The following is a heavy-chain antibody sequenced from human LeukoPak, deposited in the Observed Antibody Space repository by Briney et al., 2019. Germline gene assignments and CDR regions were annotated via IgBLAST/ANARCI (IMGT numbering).Heavy chain of an antibody. CDR3: ARELGYYGSGSYFDY. D-gene: IGHD3-10*01. Sequence: PSETLSLTCAAYGGSFSGYYWSWIRQPPGKGLEWIGEINHSGSTNYNPSLKSRVTISVDTSKNQFSLKLSSVTAADTAVYYCARELGYYGSGSYFDYWGQGTLVTVSS. V-gene: IGHV4-34*01. CDR1: GGSFSGYY. CDR2: INHSGST. J-gene: IGHJ4*02.